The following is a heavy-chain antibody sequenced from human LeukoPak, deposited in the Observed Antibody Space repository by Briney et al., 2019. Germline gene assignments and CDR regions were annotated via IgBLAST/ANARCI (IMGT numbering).Heavy chain of an antibody. D-gene: IGHD6-6*01. V-gene: IGHV4-39*07. CDR2: INHSGST. J-gene: IGHJ6*02. CDR3: ARGVGPKRIAARPDSVYYYGMDV. CDR1: GGSISSSSYY. Sequence: SETLSLTCTVSGGSISSSSYYWSWIRQPPGKGLEWIGEINHSGSTNYNPSLKSRVTISVDTSKNQFSLKLSSVTAADTAVYYCARGVGPKRIAARPDSVYYYGMDVWGQGTTVTVSS.